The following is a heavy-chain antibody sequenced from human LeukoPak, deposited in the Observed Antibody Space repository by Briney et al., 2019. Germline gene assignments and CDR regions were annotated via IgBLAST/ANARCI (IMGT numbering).Heavy chain of an antibody. CDR3: ARGPSYYDSSGYYY. CDR2: INHSGST. D-gene: IGHD3-22*01. V-gene: IGHV4-34*01. CDR1: GGSFSGYY. Sequence: SETPSLTCAVYGGSFSGYYWSWIRQPPGKGLEWIGEINHSGSTNYNPSLKSRVTISVDTSKNQFSLKLSSVTAADTAVYYCARGPSYYDSSGYYYWGQGTLVTVSS. J-gene: IGHJ4*02.